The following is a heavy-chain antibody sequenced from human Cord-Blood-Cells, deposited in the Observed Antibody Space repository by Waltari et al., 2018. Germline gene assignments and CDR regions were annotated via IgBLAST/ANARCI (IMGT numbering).Heavy chain of an antibody. V-gene: IGHV4-34*01. Sequence: QVQLQQWGAGLLKPSETLSLTCAVHGGSFSGYYWSWIRQPPGKGLEWIGEINHSGSTNYNPSLKSRVTISVDTSKNQFSLKLSSVTAADTAVYYCARGVGYYDYWGQGTLVTVSS. CDR3: ARGVGYYDY. CDR1: GGSFSGYY. J-gene: IGHJ4*02. D-gene: IGHD3-10*01. CDR2: INHSGST.